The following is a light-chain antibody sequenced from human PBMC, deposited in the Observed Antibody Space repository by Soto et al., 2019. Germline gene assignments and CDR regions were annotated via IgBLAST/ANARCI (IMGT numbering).Light chain of an antibody. V-gene: IGKV3-20*01. Sequence: PGERATLSCSASQSVSSNYLAWYQQKPGQAPRLLIYGASSRATGIPDRFSGSGSGTDFTITISRLEPEDFAVYYCQHYGGSPWTFGQGTKVDI. CDR3: QHYGGSPWT. CDR2: GAS. J-gene: IGKJ1*01. CDR1: QSVSSNY.